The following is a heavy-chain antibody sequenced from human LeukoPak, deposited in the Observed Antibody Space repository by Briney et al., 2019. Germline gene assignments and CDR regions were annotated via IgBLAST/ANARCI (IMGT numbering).Heavy chain of an antibody. D-gene: IGHD2-21*01. Sequence: SGPTLVNPTPPLTLTCTFSGFSLITSGVAVGWIRQPPGKALEWLALIYWNDDKRYSPSLKSRLTITKDTSKNQVVLTMTNTDPVDTATYYCAHSTYCGGDCYFDYWGQGTLVTVSS. V-gene: IGHV2-5*01. CDR3: AHSTYCGGDCYFDY. CDR2: IYWNDDK. CDR1: GFSLITSGVA. J-gene: IGHJ4*02.